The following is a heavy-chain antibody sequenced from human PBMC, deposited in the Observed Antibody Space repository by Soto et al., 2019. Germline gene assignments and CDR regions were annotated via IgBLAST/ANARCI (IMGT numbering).Heavy chain of an antibody. Sequence: QVQLVESGGGVVQPGRSLRLSCAASGFTFSSYAMHWVRQAPGKGLEWVAVISYDGRNKYYADSVKGRFTISRDNSKNTLYLQMNSLIAEDTAVYYCASRTEGGLVLFDYWGQGTLVTVSS. CDR2: ISYDGRNK. CDR1: GFTFSSYA. J-gene: IGHJ4*02. D-gene: IGHD3-16*01. CDR3: ASRTEGGLVLFDY. V-gene: IGHV3-30*04.